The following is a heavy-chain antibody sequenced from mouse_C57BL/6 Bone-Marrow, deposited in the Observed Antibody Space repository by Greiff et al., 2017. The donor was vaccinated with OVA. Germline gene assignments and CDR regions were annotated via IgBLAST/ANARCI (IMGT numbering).Heavy chain of an antibody. Sequence: QVQLKQSGPGLVQPSQSLSITCTVSGFSLTSYGVHWVRQSPGKGLEWLGVIWRGGSTAYHAAFMNRLCSTKDNAKSQVFFKMNSLQADDTARYDCAKKGGSKGYYAMDYWGQGTSVTVSS. J-gene: IGHJ4*01. V-gene: IGHV2-5*01. CDR3: AKKGGSKGYYAMDY. CDR1: GFSLTSYG. CDR2: IWRGGST. D-gene: IGHD2-5*01.